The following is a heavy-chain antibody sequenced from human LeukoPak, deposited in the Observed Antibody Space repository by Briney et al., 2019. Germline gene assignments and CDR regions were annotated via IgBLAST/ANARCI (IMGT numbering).Heavy chain of an antibody. D-gene: IGHD3/OR15-3a*01. J-gene: IGHJ4*02. Sequence: GGSLRLSCAASGITFSNFAMSWVRQAPGKGLEWVSTISGSGGSTDYADSVKGRFTISRDNSKNTLYLQMNSLRVEDTAIYYCAKGQELDDGVFDSWGQGTLVTVSS. V-gene: IGHV3-23*01. CDR2: ISGSGGST. CDR3: AKGQELDDGVFDS. CDR1: GITFSNFA.